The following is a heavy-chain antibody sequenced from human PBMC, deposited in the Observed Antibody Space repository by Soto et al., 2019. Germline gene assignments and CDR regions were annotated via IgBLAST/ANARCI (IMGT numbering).Heavy chain of an antibody. CDR3: ARDPGTVGASYAFDI. D-gene: IGHD1-26*01. J-gene: IGHJ3*02. V-gene: IGHV3-30-3*01. Sequence: QVQLVESGGGVVQPGRSLKLYCAASGFTFSSYAMHWVRQAPGKGLEWVAVISYDGSNKYYADSVKGRFTISRDNSKNTLYLQMNSLRAEDTAMYYCARDPGTVGASYAFDIWGQGTMVTVSS. CDR1: GFTFSSYA. CDR2: ISYDGSNK.